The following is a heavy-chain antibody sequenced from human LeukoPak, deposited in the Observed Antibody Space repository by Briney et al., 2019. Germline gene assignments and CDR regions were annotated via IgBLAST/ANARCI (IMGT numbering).Heavy chain of an antibody. V-gene: IGHV3-23*01. CDR1: GFTFRSYA. D-gene: IGHD6-19*01. CDR2: ISGSGGST. Sequence: GGSLRLSCAASGFTFRSYAMSWVRQAPGKGLEWVSAISGSGGSTYYADSVKGRFTISRDNSKNTLYLQMNSLRAEDTAVYYCAKDGYSSGWAPFDYWGQGTLVTASS. J-gene: IGHJ4*02. CDR3: AKDGYSSGWAPFDY.